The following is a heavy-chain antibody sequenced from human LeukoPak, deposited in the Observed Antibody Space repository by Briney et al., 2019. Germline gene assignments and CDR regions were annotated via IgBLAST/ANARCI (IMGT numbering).Heavy chain of an antibody. J-gene: IGHJ5*02. V-gene: IGHV1-24*01. Sequence: ASVKVSCKVSGYTLTELSMHWVRQAPGKGLEWMGGFDPEDGEIIYPQKFQGRVTMTKDTSTDTAYMELSSLRSEDTAVYYCATVVLPPDWFDPWGQGTLVTVSS. CDR2: FDPEDGEI. CDR3: ATVVLPPDWFDP. CDR1: GYTLTELS.